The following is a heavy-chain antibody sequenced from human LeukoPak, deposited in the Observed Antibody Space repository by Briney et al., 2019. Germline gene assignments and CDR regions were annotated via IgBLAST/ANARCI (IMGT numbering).Heavy chain of an antibody. Sequence: PSETLSLTCTVSGGSISSSSYYWGWIRQPPGKGLEWIGSIYYSGSTYYNPSLKSRVTISVDTSKNQFSLKLSSVTAADTAVYYCARHGDYDILTGRIDYWGQGTLVTVSS. V-gene: IGHV4-39*01. CDR1: GGSISSSSYY. CDR3: ARHGDYDILTGRIDY. D-gene: IGHD3-9*01. CDR2: IYYSGST. J-gene: IGHJ4*02.